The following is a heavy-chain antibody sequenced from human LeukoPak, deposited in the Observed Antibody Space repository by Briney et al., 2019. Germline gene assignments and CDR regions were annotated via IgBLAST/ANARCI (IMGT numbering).Heavy chain of an antibody. J-gene: IGHJ4*02. D-gene: IGHD1-7*01. CDR1: GYTLTELS. CDR3: ATGVLELQRLPRNDY. CDR2: FDPEDGET. V-gene: IGHV1-24*01. Sequence: ASVKVSCKVSGYTLTELSMHWVRQAPGKGLEWMGGFDPEDGETIYAQKLQGRVNMPEDTYTDTAYMELSSLRSEDTAVYYCATGVLELQRLPRNDYWGQGTLVTVSS.